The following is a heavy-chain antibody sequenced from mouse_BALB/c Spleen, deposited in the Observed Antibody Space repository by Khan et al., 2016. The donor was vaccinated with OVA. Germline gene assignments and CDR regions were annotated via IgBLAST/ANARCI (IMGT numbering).Heavy chain of an antibody. CDR1: GFTFSSFG. CDR3: AKGHGAY. CDR2: INSGSTTI. V-gene: IGHV5-17*02. D-gene: IGHD3-1*01. Sequence: EVELVESGGGLVQPGGSRKLSCAASGFTFSSFGMHWVRQAPEKGLEWVAYINSGSTTIYYADTEKGRFTISRDNPKKTLFQQMTSLRSGDRAMYYCAKGHGAYWGQGPTLTVSS. J-gene: IGHJ2*01.